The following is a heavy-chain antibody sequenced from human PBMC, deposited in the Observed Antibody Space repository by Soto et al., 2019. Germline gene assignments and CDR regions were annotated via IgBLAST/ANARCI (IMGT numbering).Heavy chain of an antibody. V-gene: IGHV4-31*03. CDR1: GGSISSGGYY. CDR3: ARDRRVAATHYYYYGMDV. D-gene: IGHD2-15*01. J-gene: IGHJ6*02. CDR2: IYYSGST. Sequence: LSETLSLTCTVSGGSISSGGYYWIWIRQHPGKGLEWIGYIYYSGSTYYNPSLKSRVTISVDTSKNQFSLKLSSVTAADTAVYYCARDRRVAATHYYYYGMDVWGQGTTVTVSS.